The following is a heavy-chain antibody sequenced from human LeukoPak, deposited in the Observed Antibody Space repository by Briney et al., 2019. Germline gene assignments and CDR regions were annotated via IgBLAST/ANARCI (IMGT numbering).Heavy chain of an antibody. CDR1: GFTFSSYS. J-gene: IGHJ6*02. Sequence: GGSLRLSCVASGFTFSSYSLNWVRQPPGKGLEWVSSISSSSSYIYYADSMRGRFTISRDNAKNSLYLQMNSLRAEDTAVYYCARMGAATGTGMDVWGQGTTVTVSS. V-gene: IGHV3-21*01. CDR2: ISSSSSYI. D-gene: IGHD6-13*01. CDR3: ARMGAATGTGMDV.